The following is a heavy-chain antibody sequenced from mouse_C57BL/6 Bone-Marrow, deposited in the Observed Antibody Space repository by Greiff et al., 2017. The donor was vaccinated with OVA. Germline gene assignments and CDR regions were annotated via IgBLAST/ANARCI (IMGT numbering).Heavy chain of an antibody. CDR3: TSGLYDGYYYAMDY. CDR2: ISSGGDYI. J-gene: IGHJ4*01. Sequence: EVKLMESGEGLVKPGGSLKLSCAASGFTFSSYAMSWVRQTPEKRLEWVAYISSGGDYIYYADTVKGRFTISRDNARNTLYLQMSSLKSEDTAMYYCTSGLYDGYYYAMDYWGQGTSVTVSS. V-gene: IGHV5-9-1*02. D-gene: IGHD2-3*01. CDR1: GFTFSSYA.